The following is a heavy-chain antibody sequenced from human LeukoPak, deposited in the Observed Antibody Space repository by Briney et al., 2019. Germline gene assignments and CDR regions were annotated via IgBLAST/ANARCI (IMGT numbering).Heavy chain of an antibody. CDR1: GYTFTSYD. V-gene: IGHV1-8*01. Sequence: ASVKVSCKASGYTFTSYDLNWVRPATGQGLEWMGWMNPNSGNTGYAQKFQGRVTMTRNTSISTAYMELSSLRSENTAVYYCARGLRYYDSSGYYSEADAFDIWGQGTMVTVSS. D-gene: IGHD3-22*01. CDR3: ARGLRYYDSSGYYSEADAFDI. CDR2: MNPNSGNT. J-gene: IGHJ3*02.